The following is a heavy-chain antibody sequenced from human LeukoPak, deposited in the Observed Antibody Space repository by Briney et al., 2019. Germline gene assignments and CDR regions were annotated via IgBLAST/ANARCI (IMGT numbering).Heavy chain of an antibody. CDR2: IYYSGST. CDR1: GGSISSSSYY. J-gene: IGHJ5*02. V-gene: IGHV4-39*07. D-gene: IGHD3-9*01. Sequence: SETLSLTCTVSGGSISSSSYYWGWIRQPPGKGLEWIGSIYYSGSTYYNPSLKSRVTISVDKSKNQFSLKLSSVTAADTAVYYCARGVKNVLRYFDWLLYPPNWFDPWGQGTLVTVSS. CDR3: ARGVKNVLRYFDWLLYPPNWFDP.